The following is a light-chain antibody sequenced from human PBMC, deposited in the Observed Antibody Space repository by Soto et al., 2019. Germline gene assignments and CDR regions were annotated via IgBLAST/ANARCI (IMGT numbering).Light chain of an antibody. CDR2: GAS. V-gene: IGKV3-15*01. Sequence: ETVMTQSPATLSVSPGERATLSCRASQSVSSNLAWYQQKPGQAPRLLIYGASIRATGIPARFSGSGSGTEFTLTISSLQSEDFAVYYCQQYNNWTLTFGGGTKVEIK. CDR3: QQYNNWTLT. CDR1: QSVSSN. J-gene: IGKJ4*01.